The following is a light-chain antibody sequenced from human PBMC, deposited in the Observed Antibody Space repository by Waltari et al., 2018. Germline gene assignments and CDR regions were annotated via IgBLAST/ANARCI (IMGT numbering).Light chain of an antibody. J-gene: IGLJ3*02. CDR1: GSNIGAGYD. Sequence: QSVLTQPPSVSGAPGQRVTISCTGSGSNIGAGYDVHWYQQLPRAAPKLLIYGIPGRPLGVPARFCGSTSGTSASLAITGLQAEDEADYYCQSYDTSRSVVFGGGTKLTVL. CDR2: GIP. CDR3: QSYDTSRSVV. V-gene: IGLV1-40*01.